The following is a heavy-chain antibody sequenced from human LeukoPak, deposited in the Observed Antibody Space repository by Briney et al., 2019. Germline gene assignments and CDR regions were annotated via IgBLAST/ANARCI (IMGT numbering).Heavy chain of an antibody. J-gene: IGHJ4*02. CDR1: GFTFSSYA. Sequence: GGSLRLSCAASGFTFSSYAMSWVRQAPGKGLEWASAISGSGGSTYYADSVKGRFTISRDNSKNALYLQMNSLRAEDTAVYYCAKDRSGYYVYWGQGTLVTVSS. V-gene: IGHV3-23*01. CDR3: AKDRSGYYVY. D-gene: IGHD3-22*01. CDR2: ISGSGGST.